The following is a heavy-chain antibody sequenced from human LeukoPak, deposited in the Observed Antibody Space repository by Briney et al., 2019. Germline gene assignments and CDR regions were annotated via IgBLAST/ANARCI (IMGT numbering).Heavy chain of an antibody. CDR1: GGSFSGYY. Sequence: PSETLSLTCAVYGGSFSGYYWSWLRQPPGKGLEWIGEINRSGSTNYNPSLKSRITISVDTSKNQFSLKLISVTAADTAVYYCARKASIRGGFHWGQGTLVTVSS. D-gene: IGHD2-2*01. CDR2: INRSGST. J-gene: IGHJ4*02. V-gene: IGHV4-34*01. CDR3: ARKASIRGGFH.